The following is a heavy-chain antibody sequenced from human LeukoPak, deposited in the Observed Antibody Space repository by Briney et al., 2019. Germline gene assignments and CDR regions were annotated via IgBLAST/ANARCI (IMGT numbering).Heavy chain of an antibody. CDR3: AKRTFFDYYGSGSYDY. V-gene: IGHV3-23*01. CDR1: GFTFSSYA. CDR2: ISGSGGST. D-gene: IGHD3-10*01. J-gene: IGHJ4*02. Sequence: PGASLRLSCAASGFTFSSYAMSWVRQAPGKGLEWVSAISGSGGSTYYADSVKGRFTISRDNSKNTLYLQMNSLRAEDTAVYYCAKRTFFDYYGSGSYDYWGQGTLVTVSS.